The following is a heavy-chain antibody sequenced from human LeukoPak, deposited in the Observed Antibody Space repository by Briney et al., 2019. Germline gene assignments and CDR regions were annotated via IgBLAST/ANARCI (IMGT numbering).Heavy chain of an antibody. CDR2: INHSGST. Sequence: SETLSLTCAVYGGSFSGYYWSWIRQPPGKGLEWIGEINHSGSTNYNPPLKSRVTISVDTSKNQFSLKLSSVTAADTAVYYCARDSEYCSGGSCYNWFDPWGQGTLVTVSS. J-gene: IGHJ5*02. CDR1: GGSFSGYY. D-gene: IGHD2-15*01. CDR3: ARDSEYCSGGSCYNWFDP. V-gene: IGHV4-34*01.